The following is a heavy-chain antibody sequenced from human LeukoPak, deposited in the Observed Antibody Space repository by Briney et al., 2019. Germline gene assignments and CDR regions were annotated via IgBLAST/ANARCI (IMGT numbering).Heavy chain of an antibody. CDR2: ISAYNGNI. V-gene: IGHV1-18*01. CDR1: GYTFTSYG. CDR3: ARSRPPGTSSPIDY. D-gene: IGHD1-7*01. Sequence: ASVKVSCKAFGYTFTSYGISWVRQAPGQGLEWMGWISAYNGNINYAQKLQGRVTMTTDTSTSTAYMELRSLRSDDTAVYYCARSRPPGTSSPIDYWGQGTLVTVSS. J-gene: IGHJ4*02.